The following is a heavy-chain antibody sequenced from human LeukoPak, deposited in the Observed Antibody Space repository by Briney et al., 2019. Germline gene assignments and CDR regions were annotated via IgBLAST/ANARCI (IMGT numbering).Heavy chain of an antibody. D-gene: IGHD1-26*01. CDR3: ARLNTIGGTYPHNDY. V-gene: IGHV4-59*01. CDR1: GGSLSGYY. Sequence: SETLSLTCTVSGGSLSGYYWSWIRQPPGRGLEYIGYIYYSGNTNYNPALQSRVTISVDTSKNQFSLNLNSVTAADTAVYYCARLNTIGGTYPHNDYWGQGILVTVSS. J-gene: IGHJ4*02. CDR2: IYYSGNT.